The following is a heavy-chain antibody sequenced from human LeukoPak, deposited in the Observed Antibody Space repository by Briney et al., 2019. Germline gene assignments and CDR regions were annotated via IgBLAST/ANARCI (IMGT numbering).Heavy chain of an antibody. CDR3: ANDIGLRSNYYSRDV. J-gene: IGHJ6*03. Sequence: GGSLRLSCAASGFTFDDYALYWVRQAPGKGLEWVSLISWDGGTTYYADSVKGRFTNSRDSSENSLYLQMNSLRPENTALYYSANDIGLRSNYYSRDVWGKGTPVNVSS. D-gene: IGHD3-3*01. CDR2: ISWDGGTT. V-gene: IGHV3-43D*03. CDR1: GFTFDDYA.